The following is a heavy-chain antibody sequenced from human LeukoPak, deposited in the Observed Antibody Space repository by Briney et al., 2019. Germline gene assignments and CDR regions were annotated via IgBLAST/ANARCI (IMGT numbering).Heavy chain of an antibody. J-gene: IGHJ4*02. D-gene: IGHD6-25*01. Sequence: GGSLRLSCAASGFTFSTYSMNWVRQAPGKGLEWVSSITSGSNYKFYADSVRGRFTISRDNAKSSLYLQMNSLRVEDTAVYYCARSRYWGQGTLVTVSS. CDR1: GFTFSTYS. CDR3: ARSRY. CDR2: ITSGSNYK. V-gene: IGHV3-21*01.